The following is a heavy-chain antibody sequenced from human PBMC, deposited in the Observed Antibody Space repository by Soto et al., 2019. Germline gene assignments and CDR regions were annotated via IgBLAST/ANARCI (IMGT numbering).Heavy chain of an antibody. D-gene: IGHD3-22*01. J-gene: IGHJ6*02. V-gene: IGHV1-18*01. Sequence: QVQLVQSGAXVXXXGASVKVSCKASGYTFTSYGISWVRQAPGQGLEWMGWISAYNGNTNYAQKLQGRVTMTTDTSTSTAYMELRSLRSDDTAVYYCAREGVLYDSSGYGMDVWGQGTTVTVSS. CDR3: AREGVLYDSSGYGMDV. CDR2: ISAYNGNT. CDR1: GYTFTSYG.